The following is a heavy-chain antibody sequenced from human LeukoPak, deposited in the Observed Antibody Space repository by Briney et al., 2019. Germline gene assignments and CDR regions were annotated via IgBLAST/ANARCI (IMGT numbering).Heavy chain of an antibody. V-gene: IGHV4-30-2*01. D-gene: IGHD1-1*01. CDR1: GGSISSGGYT. CDR2: IYHSGST. J-gene: IGHJ5*02. Sequence: PSQTLSLTCAVSGGSISSGGYTWSWLRQPPGMGLEWIGYIYHSGSTYYNPSLKSRVTISGDRSKNQFSLKLSSVTAADTAVYYCARSGNDRVYWLDPWGQGTLVTVSS. CDR3: ARSGNDRVYWLDP.